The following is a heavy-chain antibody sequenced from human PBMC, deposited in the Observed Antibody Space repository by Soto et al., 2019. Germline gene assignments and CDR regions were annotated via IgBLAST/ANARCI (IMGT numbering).Heavy chain of an antibody. CDR2: IYYSGST. CDR3: ARGGSGRLDAFDI. D-gene: IGHD3-10*01. J-gene: IGHJ3*02. V-gene: IGHV4-31*03. CDR1: GVSISSGSYY. Sequence: QVQLQESGPGLLKPSQTLSLTCTVSGVSISSGSYYWSWIRQHPGKGLDWIGYIYYSGSTYYNPSLKSRVTISVDTSKNQFSLKLSSVTAADTAVYYCARGGSGRLDAFDIWGQGTMVTVSS.